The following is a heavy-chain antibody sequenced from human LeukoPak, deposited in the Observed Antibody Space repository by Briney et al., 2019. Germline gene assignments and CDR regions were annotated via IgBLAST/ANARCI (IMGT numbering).Heavy chain of an antibody. V-gene: IGHV3-30*18. J-gene: IGHJ4*02. CDR1: GFTFSSYG. CDR3: AKEDYDGSGSYLGY. Sequence: GGSLRLSCAASGFTFSSYGMHWVRQAPGKGLEWVAVISYDGSNGSYVDSVKGRFTISRDNSKNTLYLQMNSLRAEDMAVYYCAKEDYDGSGSYLGYWGQGTLVTVSS. CDR2: ISYDGSNG. D-gene: IGHD3-10*01.